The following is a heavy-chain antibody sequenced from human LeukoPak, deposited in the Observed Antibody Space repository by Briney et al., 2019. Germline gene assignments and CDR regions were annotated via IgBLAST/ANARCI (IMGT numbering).Heavy chain of an antibody. CDR1: GGSISSYY. J-gene: IGHJ4*02. CDR3: ARTNPSFDY. Sequence: SETLSLTCTVSGGSISSYYWSCIRQPPGKGLEWIGYIFYSGSTNYNPSLKSRVTISVDTSKNQVSLKLRSVTAADTAVYYCARTNPSFDYWGQGTLVTVSS. V-gene: IGHV4-59*08. CDR2: IFYSGST.